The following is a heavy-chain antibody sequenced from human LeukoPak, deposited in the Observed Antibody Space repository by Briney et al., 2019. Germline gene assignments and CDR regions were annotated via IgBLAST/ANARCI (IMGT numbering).Heavy chain of an antibody. CDR1: GDSISNYY. D-gene: IGHD1/OR15-1a*01. V-gene: IGHV4-59*08. CDR2: LYHSGAA. Sequence: SETLSLTCTVSGDSISNYYWTWIRQTPGKGLEWIGNLYHSGAADYNPSLRTRVTTSVDTSKDQFSLSLRSSTAADTAVYFCARLGKTYYMDVWGTGTTVTVSS. CDR3: ARLGKTYYMDV. J-gene: IGHJ6*03.